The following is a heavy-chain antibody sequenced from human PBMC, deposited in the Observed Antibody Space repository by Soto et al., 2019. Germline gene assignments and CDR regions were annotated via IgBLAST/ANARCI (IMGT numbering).Heavy chain of an antibody. D-gene: IGHD2-2*01. CDR2: INSDGSST. CDR3: AREDEGLGSTSSWHLPSYASDV. V-gene: IGHV3-74*01. CDR1: GFTFSSYW. Sequence: GGSLRLSCAASGFTFSSYWMHWVRQAPGKGLVWVSRINSDGSSTSYADSVKGRFTISRDNAKNTLYLQMNSLRAEDTAVYYCAREDEGLGSTSSWHLPSYASDVWGKGTTVTVSS. J-gene: IGHJ6*04.